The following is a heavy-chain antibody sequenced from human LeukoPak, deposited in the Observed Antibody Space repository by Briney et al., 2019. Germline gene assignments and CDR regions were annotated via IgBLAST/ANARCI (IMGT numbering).Heavy chain of an antibody. CDR2: INPNSGGT. V-gene: IGHV1-2*02. Sequence: GASVKVSCKASGYTFTGYYMHRVRQAPGQGLEWMGWINPNSGGTNYAQKFQGRVTMTRDTSISTAYMELSRLRSDDTAVYYCARCSGSCYLNWFDPWGQGTLVTVSS. CDR3: ARCSGSCYLNWFDP. J-gene: IGHJ5*02. D-gene: IGHD2-15*01. CDR1: GYTFTGYY.